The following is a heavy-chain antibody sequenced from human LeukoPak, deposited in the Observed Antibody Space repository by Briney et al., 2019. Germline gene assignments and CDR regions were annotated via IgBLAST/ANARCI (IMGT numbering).Heavy chain of an antibody. Sequence: SETLSLTCTVSGGSISSSSYYWGWIRQPPGKGLEWIGSIYYSGSTYYNPSLKSRVTISVDTSKNQFSLKLSSVTAADTAVYYCARHLGWLQLRIFDYWGQGTLVTVSS. CDR1: GGSISSSSYY. J-gene: IGHJ4*02. D-gene: IGHD5-24*01. CDR3: ARHLGWLQLRIFDY. CDR2: IYYSGST. V-gene: IGHV4-39*01.